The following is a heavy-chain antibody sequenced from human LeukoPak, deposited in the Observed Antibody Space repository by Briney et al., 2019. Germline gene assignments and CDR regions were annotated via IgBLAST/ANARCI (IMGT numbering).Heavy chain of an antibody. V-gene: IGHV1-2*02. Sequence: ASVKVSCKASGYTFTGYYMHWVRQAPGQGLEWMGWISPNSGGTNYAQRFQGRVTMTRDTSISTAYMELSRLRSDDTAVYYCARGHSSSWDDYYYYYYMDVWGKGTTVTVSS. J-gene: IGHJ6*03. CDR1: GYTFTGYY. CDR2: ISPNSGGT. D-gene: IGHD6-13*01. CDR3: ARGHSSSWDDYYYYYYMDV.